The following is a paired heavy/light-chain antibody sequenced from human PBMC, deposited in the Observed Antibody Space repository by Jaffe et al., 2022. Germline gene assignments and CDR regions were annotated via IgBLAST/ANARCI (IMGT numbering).Light chain of an antibody. CDR3: QQYYSTPVT. V-gene: IGKV4-1*01. CDR2: WAS. CDR1: QSVLYSSNNKNY. Sequence: DIVMTQSPDSLAVSLGERATINCKSSQSVLYSSNNKNYLAWYQQKPGQPPKLLIYWASTRESGVPDRFSGSGSGTDFTLAISSLQAEDVAVYYCQQYYSTPVTFGQGTKLEIK. J-gene: IGKJ2*01.
Heavy chain of an antibody. CDR1: GYSFTNYW. CDR2: IYPGDSDT. Sequence: EVQLVQSGAEVKKPGESLKISCKGSGYSFTNYWIGWVRQMPGKGLEWMGIIYPGDSDTRYSPSFQGQVTISADKSISTAYLQWSSLKASDTAMYYCVRPIRSCGGGTCYSPYFDYWGQGALVTVSS. D-gene: IGHD2-15*01. V-gene: IGHV5-51*03. J-gene: IGHJ4*02. CDR3: VRPIRSCGGGTCYSPYFDY.